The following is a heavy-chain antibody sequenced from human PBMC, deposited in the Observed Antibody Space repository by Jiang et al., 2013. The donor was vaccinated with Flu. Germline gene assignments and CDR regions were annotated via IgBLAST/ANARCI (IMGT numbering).Heavy chain of an antibody. D-gene: IGHD1-26*01. J-gene: IGHJ6*02. CDR1: GFSLNTPGMR. Sequence: KPTQTLTLTCTFSGFSLNTPGMRVSWIRQPPGKAPEWLARIDWDDDEFYSPFLRPRLSISKDTSKNQVVLTMTKMEPADTATYYCTRMGVGAIGYWGVDVWGQRDHGHRL. CDR3: TRMGVGAIGYWGVDV. CDR2: IDWDDDE. V-gene: IGHV2-70*04.